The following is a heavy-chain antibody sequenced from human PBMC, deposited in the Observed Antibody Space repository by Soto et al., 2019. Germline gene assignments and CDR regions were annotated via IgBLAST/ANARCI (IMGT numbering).Heavy chain of an antibody. Sequence: GGSLRLSCEGSGFTFSSYSMNWVRQAPGKGLEWVSSISGSGGYIYYADSVKGRFTISRDNTKNSLYLQMTSLRDEDTALYYCARDRQSTPWYAADYWGQGSLVTVSS. CDR2: ISGSGGYI. V-gene: IGHV3-21*01. CDR1: GFTFSSYS. D-gene: IGHD6-13*01. CDR3: ARDRQSTPWYAADY. J-gene: IGHJ4*02.